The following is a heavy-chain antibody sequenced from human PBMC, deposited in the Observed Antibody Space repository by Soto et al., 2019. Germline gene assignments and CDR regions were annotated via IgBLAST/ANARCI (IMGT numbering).Heavy chain of an antibody. CDR2: MNPNSGNT. Sequence: QVQLVQSGAEVKKPGASVKVSGKASGYTFTSYDISWVRQATGQGLEWMGWMNPNSGNTGFAQKFQGRVTMTRNTSISTASMELSSLISETTAVYYCARERAHYGMDVWGQGTTVTVSS. V-gene: IGHV1-8*01. D-gene: IGHD6-25*01. CDR1: GYTFTSYD. CDR3: ARERAHYGMDV. J-gene: IGHJ6*02.